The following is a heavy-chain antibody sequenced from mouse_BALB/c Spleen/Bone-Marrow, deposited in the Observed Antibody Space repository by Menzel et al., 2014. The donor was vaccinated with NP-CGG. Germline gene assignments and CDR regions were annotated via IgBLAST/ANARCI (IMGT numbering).Heavy chain of an antibody. CDR3: ARTFQPRRAMDY. CDR1: DYTFTSYW. J-gene: IGHJ4*01. Sequence: VQLQQSGPELVRPGASVKMSCKASDYTFTSYWMHWVKQRPGQGLEWIGMIDPSNSETRLNQKFKDKATLSVDKSSNTAYMHLSSPTSEDSAVYYCARTFQPRRAMDYWGQGSSVTVSS. D-gene: IGHD6-1*01. CDR2: IDPSNSET. V-gene: IGHV1-74*01.